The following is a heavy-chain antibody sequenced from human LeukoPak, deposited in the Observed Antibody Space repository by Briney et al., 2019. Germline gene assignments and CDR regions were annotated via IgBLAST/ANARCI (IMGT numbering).Heavy chain of an antibody. D-gene: IGHD1-26*01. CDR1: GFTFSSSA. V-gene: IGHV3-23*01. CDR2: ISASGGST. J-gene: IGHJ4*02. Sequence: GGSLRLSCAASGFTFSSSAMSWVRQVPGKGLEWVSGISASGGSTSYADSVGGRFTISRDNSKNTLYLQMNNLRAEDTAVYYCARGGGYYAIDYWGQGTLVTVSS. CDR3: ARGGGYYAIDY.